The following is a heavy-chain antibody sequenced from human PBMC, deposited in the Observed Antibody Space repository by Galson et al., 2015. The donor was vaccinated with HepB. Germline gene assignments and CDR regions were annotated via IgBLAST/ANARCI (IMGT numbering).Heavy chain of an antibody. CDR1: GYTLTSYG. D-gene: IGHD6-6*01. CDR2: ISAYNGNT. Sequence: SAKVSCKASGYTLTSYGISWARQAPGQGLEWMGWISAYNGNTNYAQKLQGRVTMTTDTSTSTAYMELRSLRSDDTAVYYCARGGRSSIAARFRAFDIWGQGTMVTVSS. J-gene: IGHJ3*02. V-gene: IGHV1-18*01. CDR3: ARGGRSSIAARFRAFDI.